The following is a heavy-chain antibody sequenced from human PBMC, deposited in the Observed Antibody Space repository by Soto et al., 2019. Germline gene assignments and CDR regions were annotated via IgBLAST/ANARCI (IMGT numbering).Heavy chain of an antibody. CDR3: VMVDNYVTPTPQDV. V-gene: IGHV1-18*01. CDR2: ISPYTGNT. J-gene: IGHJ6*02. D-gene: IGHD3-16*01. CDR1: GYIFVNYG. Sequence: QVQRVQSGDEVKKPGASVKVSCKASGYIFVNYGIAWVRQAPGQGLEWMGWISPYTGNTHSATKVQGRLTMTTDPSTSTAYMDLGSLTSDDTAVYYCVMVDNYVTPTPQDVWGQGTTVTVSS.